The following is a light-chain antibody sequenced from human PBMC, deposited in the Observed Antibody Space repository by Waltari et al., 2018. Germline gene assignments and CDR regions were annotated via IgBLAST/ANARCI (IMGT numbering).Light chain of an antibody. Sequence: QSALTQPRSVSGSPGQAVPISCTVTTSDVGGHNHVSWYQQHPGKAPQLMIYDVSKRPSGVPDRFSGSKSGNTASLTISGLQVEDEADYYCCSYAGSYTFVFGTGTTVTVL. CDR1: TSDVGGHNH. CDR3: CSYAGSYTFV. J-gene: IGLJ1*01. V-gene: IGLV2-11*01. CDR2: DVS.